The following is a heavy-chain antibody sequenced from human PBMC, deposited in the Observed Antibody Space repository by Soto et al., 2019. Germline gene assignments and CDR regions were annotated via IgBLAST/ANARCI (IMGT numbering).Heavy chain of an antibody. D-gene: IGHD1-26*01. J-gene: IGHJ4*02. CDR1: GGTFNSYV. CDR2: IIPMFGTT. CDR3: GRDGAGMGATVDY. Sequence: QVQLVQSGAEVKKPGSSVKVSCKASGGTFNSYVINWVRQAPGPGLERMGGIIPMFGTTTYAQKFQDRVTITADESTSKSYMELTGITSNDTAVYYCGRDGAGMGATVDYWGQGTLVTVSS. V-gene: IGHV1-69*12.